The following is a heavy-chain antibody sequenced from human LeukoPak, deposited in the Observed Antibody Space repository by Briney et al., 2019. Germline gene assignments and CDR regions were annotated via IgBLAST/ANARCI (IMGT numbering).Heavy chain of an antibody. V-gene: IGHV5-51*01. CDR3: ARFLGYSYGYSYFDY. J-gene: IGHJ4*02. CDR1: GYSFTSYW. CDR2: IYPGDSDT. D-gene: IGHD5-18*01. Sequence: GGSLKISCKGSGYSFTSYWIGWVRQMPGKGLEWMGIIYPGDSDTRYSPSFQGQVTISADKSISTAYLQWSSLKASDTAMYYCARFLGYSYGYSYFDYWGQGTLVTVSS.